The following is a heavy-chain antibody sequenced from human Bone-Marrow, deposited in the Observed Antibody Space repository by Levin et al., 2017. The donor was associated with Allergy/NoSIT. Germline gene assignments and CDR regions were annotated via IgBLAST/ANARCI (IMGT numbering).Heavy chain of an antibody. CDR3: ARLLGDSIYDLS. Sequence: GGSLILSCKVSGGSFSSYAISWVRQAPGQGLEWMGGIVPILDSANYAQRFQGRVRITADDPTTTAYMEVRSLKSDDTAVYYCARLLGDSIYDLSWGQGTLVTVSA. D-gene: IGHD5/OR15-5a*01. J-gene: IGHJ5*02. CDR1: GGSFSSYA. CDR2: IVPILDSA. V-gene: IGHV1-69*01.